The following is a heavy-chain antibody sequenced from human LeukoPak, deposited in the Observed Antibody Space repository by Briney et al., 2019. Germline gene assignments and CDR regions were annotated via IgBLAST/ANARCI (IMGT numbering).Heavy chain of an antibody. J-gene: IGHJ6*03. D-gene: IGHD3-10*01. CDR3: ARDPQAMVRGAQGRYYMDV. CDR1: GYTFTSYD. V-gene: IGHV1-8*01. Sequence: ASVKVSCKASGYTFTSYDINWVRQATGQGLEWMGWMNPNSGNTGYAQKFQGRVTMTRNTSISTAYMELSSLRSDDTAVYYCARDPQAMVRGAQGRYYMDVWGKGTTVTVSS. CDR2: MNPNSGNT.